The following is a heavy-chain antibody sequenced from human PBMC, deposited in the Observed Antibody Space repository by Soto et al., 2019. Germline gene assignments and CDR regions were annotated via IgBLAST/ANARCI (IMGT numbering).Heavy chain of an antibody. D-gene: IGHD3-22*01. CDR2: INAGNGNT. J-gene: IGHJ4*02. Sequence: ASVKVSCKASGYTFTSYAMHWVRQAPGQRLEWMGWINAGNGNTKYSQKFQGRVTITRDTSASTAYMELNSLRAEDTAVYYCARHGGMDYYDSSGSLDFDYWGQGTLVTVSS. CDR3: ARHGGMDYYDSSGSLDFDY. V-gene: IGHV1-3*01. CDR1: GYTFTSYA.